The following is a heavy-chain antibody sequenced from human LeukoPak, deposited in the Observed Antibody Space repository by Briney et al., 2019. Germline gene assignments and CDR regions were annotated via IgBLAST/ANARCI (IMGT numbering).Heavy chain of an antibody. D-gene: IGHD2-21*02. CDR2: IYPGDSDT. J-gene: IGHJ5*02. CDR1: GYSFTSYW. CDR3: AGVYCGGDCYSPNWFDP. Sequence: PGESLKISCKGSGYSFTSYWIGWVRQMPGKGLEWMGIIYPGDSDTRYSPSFQGQVTISADKSISTAYLQWSSLKASDTAMYYCAGVYCGGDCYSPNWFDPWGQGTLVTVSS. V-gene: IGHV5-51*01.